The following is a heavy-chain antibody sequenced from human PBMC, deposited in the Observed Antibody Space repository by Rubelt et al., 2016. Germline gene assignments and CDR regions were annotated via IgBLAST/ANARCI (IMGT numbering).Heavy chain of an antibody. V-gene: IGHV3-23*01. J-gene: IGHJ4*02. CDR3: AKDLLLGELPDY. D-gene: IGHD1-26*01. CDR1: GFTFSSFA. Sequence: GGGSTQTGGSLRLSCAGSGFTFSSFAMSWVRQAPGKGLEWVARITGSGVTKDYADSVGGRFTISRDNSENTLFLQMSTLRSDDTAVYYCAKDLLLGELPDYWGQGTLVTVSP. CDR2: ITGSGVTK.